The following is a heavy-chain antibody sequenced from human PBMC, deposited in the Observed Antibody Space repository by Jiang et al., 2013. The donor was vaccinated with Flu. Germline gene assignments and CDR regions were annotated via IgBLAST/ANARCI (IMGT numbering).Heavy chain of an antibody. CDR1: GFTFSRFS. CDR2: TTSGGNKQ. V-gene: IGHV3-30*09. Sequence: LESGEGVVQPGTSLRLSCAVSGFTFSRFSMHWVRQPPGKGLEWVAATTSGGNKQYYADSVRGQFVISRDNSRDTLFLQMNSLTVEDTAVYYCARDNNHWTDFDLWGQGTLVSVSS. D-gene: IGHD1-1*01. J-gene: IGHJ4*02. CDR3: ARDNNHWTDFDL.